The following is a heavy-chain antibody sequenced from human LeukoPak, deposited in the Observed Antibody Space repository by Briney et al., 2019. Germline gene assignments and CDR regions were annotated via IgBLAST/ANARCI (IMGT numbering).Heavy chain of an antibody. D-gene: IGHD5-24*01. V-gene: IGHV1-58*02. CDR3: AAGPVYKMATIPAGY. J-gene: IGHJ4*02. CDR1: GFTFTSSA. Sequence: SVKVSCKASGFTFTSSAMQWVRQARGQRLEWIGWIVVGSGNTNYAQKFQERVTITRDMSTSTAYMELSSLRSEDTAVYYCAAGPVYKMATIPAGYWGQGTLVTVSS. CDR2: IVVGSGNT.